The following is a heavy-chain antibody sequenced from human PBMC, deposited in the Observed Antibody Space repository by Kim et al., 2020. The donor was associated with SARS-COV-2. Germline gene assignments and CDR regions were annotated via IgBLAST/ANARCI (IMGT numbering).Heavy chain of an antibody. J-gene: IGHJ3*02. CDR1: GFTFSSYA. CDR3: AKEYVYCSGGSCYEHDAFDI. D-gene: IGHD2-15*01. Sequence: GGSLRLSCAASGFTFSSYAMSWVRQAPGKGLEWVSAISGSGGSTYYADSVKGRFTISRDNSKNTLYLQMNSLRAEDTAVYYCAKEYVYCSGGSCYEHDAFDIWGQGTMVTVSS. CDR2: ISGSGGST. V-gene: IGHV3-23*01.